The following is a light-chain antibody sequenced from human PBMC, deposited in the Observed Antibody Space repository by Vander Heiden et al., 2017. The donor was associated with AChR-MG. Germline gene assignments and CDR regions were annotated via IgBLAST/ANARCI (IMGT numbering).Light chain of an antibody. Sequence: QSVLTQPPSASGTPGQRVTISWSGLSSNIGSNTVNWYQQRPGTAPKLLIYSNNQRPSGVPDRFSGSKSGTSASLAISGLQSEDEADYYCAAWDDSLNGVVFGGGTKLTVL. J-gene: IGLJ2*01. CDR1: SSNIGSNT. CDR3: AAWDDSLNGVV. V-gene: IGLV1-44*01. CDR2: SNN.